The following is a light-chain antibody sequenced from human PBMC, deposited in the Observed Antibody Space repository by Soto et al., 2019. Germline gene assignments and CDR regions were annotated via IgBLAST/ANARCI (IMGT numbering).Light chain of an antibody. V-gene: IGLV1-51*01. CDR3: GTWDTSLNNWV. CDR1: SSNIGDNY. Sequence: HSVLTQPPSVSAAPGQKVTISCSGTSSNIGDNYVSWYRQLPGTAPKLLIYDNYKRPSGIPDRFSGSKSGTSTTLGITGLQTGDEADYYCGTWDTSLNNWVFGGGTKVTVL. J-gene: IGLJ3*02. CDR2: DNY.